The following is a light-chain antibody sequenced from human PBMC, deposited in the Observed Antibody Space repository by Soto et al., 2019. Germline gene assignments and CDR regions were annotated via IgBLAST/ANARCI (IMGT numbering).Light chain of an antibody. Sequence: QTVVTQEPSFSVSPGGTVTLTCALSSGSVSTNNYPSWCQQTPGQPPRTLIFRTNTRSSGVPDRFSGSILGSKAALTITGAQADDESDYYCVLYMGRGIWEFGGGTQLTVL. CDR1: SGSVSTNNY. V-gene: IGLV8-61*01. J-gene: IGLJ3*02. CDR3: VLYMGRGIWE. CDR2: RTN.